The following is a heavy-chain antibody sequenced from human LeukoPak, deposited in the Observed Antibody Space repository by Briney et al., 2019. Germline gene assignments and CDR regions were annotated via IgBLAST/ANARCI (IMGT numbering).Heavy chain of an antibody. CDR3: ARTYYYDRSAVFGY. CDR1: GFTFSSYS. Sequence: GGSLRLSCAASGFTFSSYSMNWVRQAPGKGLEWVSLITPSSDRYYADSVQGRFTISRDNAKNSLYLQMNGLRAEDTAVYYCARTYYYDRSAVFGYWGQGTLVTVSS. V-gene: IGHV3-21*01. CDR2: ITPSSDR. J-gene: IGHJ4*02. D-gene: IGHD3-22*01.